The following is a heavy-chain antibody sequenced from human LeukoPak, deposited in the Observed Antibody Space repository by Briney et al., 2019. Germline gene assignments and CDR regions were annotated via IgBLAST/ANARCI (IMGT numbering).Heavy chain of an antibody. CDR1: GYTFTSYG. CDR3: ARFRSGYCSGGSCSGWFDP. J-gene: IGHJ5*02. Sequence: ASVKVSCKASGYTFTSYGISWVRQAPGQGLEWMGGISAYNGNTNYAQKLQGRVTMATDTSTSTAYMELRSLRSDDTAVYYCARFRSGYCSGGSCSGWFDPWGQGTLVTVSS. D-gene: IGHD2-15*01. CDR2: ISAYNGNT. V-gene: IGHV1-18*01.